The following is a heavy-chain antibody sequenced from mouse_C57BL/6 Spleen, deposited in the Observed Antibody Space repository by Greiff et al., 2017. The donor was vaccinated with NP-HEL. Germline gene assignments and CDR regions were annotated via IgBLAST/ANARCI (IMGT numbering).Heavy chain of an antibody. CDR1: GYTFTSYG. D-gene: IGHD2-3*01. CDR2: IYPRSGNT. CDR3: GCVPEGYYPYYAMDY. V-gene: IGHV1-81*01. J-gene: IGHJ4*01. Sequence: VQLQESGAELARPGASVKLSCKASGYTFTSYGISWVKQRTGQGLEWIGEIYPRSGNTYYNEKFKGKATLTADKSSSTAYMELRSLTSEDSAVYFCGCVPEGYYPYYAMDYWGQGTSVTVSS.